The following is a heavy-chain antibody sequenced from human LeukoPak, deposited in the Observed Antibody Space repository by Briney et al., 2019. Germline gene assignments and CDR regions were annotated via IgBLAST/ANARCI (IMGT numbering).Heavy chain of an antibody. CDR2: ISSSSSYI. V-gene: IGHV3-21*04. CDR3: ARGDGYNFFDY. J-gene: IGHJ4*02. Sequence: GGSLRLSCAASGFTFSSYSMNWVRQAPGKGLEWVSSISSSSSYIYYADSVKGRFTISRDNSENTLYLQMKSLRAEDTAVYYCARGDGYNFFDYWGQGTLVTVPS. CDR1: GFTFSSYS. D-gene: IGHD5-24*01.